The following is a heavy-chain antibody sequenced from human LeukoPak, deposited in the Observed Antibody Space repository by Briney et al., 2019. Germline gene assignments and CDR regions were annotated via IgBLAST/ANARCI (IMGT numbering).Heavy chain of an antibody. J-gene: IGHJ4*02. CDR2: IDNDGSYI. D-gene: IGHD5-18*01. Sequence: GGSLRLSCAASGFTFGSYTMNWVRQAPGKGLEWVSSIDNDGSYIYYADSVKGRFTLSRDNAENSVHLQMNSLRAEDTAVYYCAKDRGYSHGFDYWGQGTLVTVSS. CDR1: GFTFGSYT. CDR3: AKDRGYSHGFDY. V-gene: IGHV3-21*01.